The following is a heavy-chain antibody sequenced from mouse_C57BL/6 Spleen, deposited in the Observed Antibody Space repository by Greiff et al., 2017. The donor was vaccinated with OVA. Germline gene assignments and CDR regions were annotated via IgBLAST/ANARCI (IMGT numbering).Heavy chain of an antibody. CDR1: GYTFTSYW. Sequence: QVQLQQPGTELVKPGASVKLSCKASGYTFTSYWMHWVKQRPGQGLEWIGNINPSNGGTNYNAKFKSKATLTVDKSSSTAYMQLSSLTSEDSAVYYCARGAYFDYYGSSYLDYWGQGTTLTVSS. D-gene: IGHD1-1*01. V-gene: IGHV1-53*01. CDR2: INPSNGGT. CDR3: ARGAYFDYYGSSYLDY. J-gene: IGHJ2*01.